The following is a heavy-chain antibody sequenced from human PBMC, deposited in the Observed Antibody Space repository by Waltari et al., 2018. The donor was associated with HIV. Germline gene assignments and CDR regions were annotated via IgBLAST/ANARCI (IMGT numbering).Heavy chain of an antibody. CDR1: GGSISSSSYY. CDR2: IYYSGIT. CDR3: ARHDFGIAVAGIDFDY. D-gene: IGHD6-19*01. Sequence: QLQLQESGPGLVKPSETLSLTCTVSGGSISSSSYYWGWIRPPPGKGLEWIGSIYYSGITDYNQSLKSRVTISVDTSKNQFSLKLSSVTAADTAVYYCARHDFGIAVAGIDFDYWGQGTLVTVSS. J-gene: IGHJ4*02. V-gene: IGHV4-39*01.